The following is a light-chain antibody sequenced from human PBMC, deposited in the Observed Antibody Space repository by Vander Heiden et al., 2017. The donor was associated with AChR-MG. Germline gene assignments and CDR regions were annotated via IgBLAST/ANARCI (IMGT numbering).Light chain of an antibody. CDR1: QDISEY. CDR3: QQYDNPPYT. V-gene: IGKV1-33*01. Sequence: DTQMTQSPSSLSASVGDRVTITCQASQDISEYLNWYQQKLGKAPKLLIYGASNLETGVPSRFSGSGSGTDFTLTISSLQPDDFATYYCQQYDNPPYTFGQGTRLEIK. J-gene: IGKJ2*01. CDR2: GAS.